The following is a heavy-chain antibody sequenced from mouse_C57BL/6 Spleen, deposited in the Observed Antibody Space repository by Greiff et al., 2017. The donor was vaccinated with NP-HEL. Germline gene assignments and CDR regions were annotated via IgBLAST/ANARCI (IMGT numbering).Heavy chain of an antibody. Sequence: EVHVVESGGGLVKPGGSLKLSCAASGFTFSSDAMPWVRQTPEKRLEWVATISDGGSYTDYPDNVKGRCTISRDNATNNVYLQMSRLKSEDTAMYYCTTGVIYYGCSYAMDYWGQGTSVTVSS. D-gene: IGHD2-2*01. CDR3: TTGVIYYGCSYAMDY. V-gene: IGHV5-4*01. CDR2: ISDGGSYT. CDR1: GFTFSSDA. J-gene: IGHJ4*01.